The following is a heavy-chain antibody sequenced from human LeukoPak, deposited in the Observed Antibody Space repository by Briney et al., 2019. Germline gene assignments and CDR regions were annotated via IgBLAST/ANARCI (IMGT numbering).Heavy chain of an antibody. CDR3: ARIETYYYESSGYYFDN. CDR1: GFTFKNYA. CDR2: IGASGATT. D-gene: IGHD3-22*01. Sequence: GGSLRLSCAASGFTFKNYAMTWIRQAPGKGLEWVSAIGASGATTYYAESVKGRFTISRDNAQHTLFLLMNSLRAEDTAVYYCARIETYYYESSGYYFDNWGQGTLVTVSS. J-gene: IGHJ4*02. V-gene: IGHV3-23*01.